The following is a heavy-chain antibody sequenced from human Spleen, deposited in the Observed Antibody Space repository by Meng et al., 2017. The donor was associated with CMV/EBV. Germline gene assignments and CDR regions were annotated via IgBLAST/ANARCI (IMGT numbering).Heavy chain of an antibody. V-gene: IGHV3-53*01. CDR3: ARDFYYDPYYYGMDV. CDR1: GFTVSSNY. CDR2: IYSGGST. Sequence: GESLKISCAASGFTVSSNYMSWVRQVPGKGLEWVSVIYSGGSTYYADSVKGRFTISRDNSKNTLYLQMNSLRAEDTAVYYCARDFYYDPYYYGMDVWGQGTTVTVSS. J-gene: IGHJ6*02. D-gene: IGHD3-22*01.